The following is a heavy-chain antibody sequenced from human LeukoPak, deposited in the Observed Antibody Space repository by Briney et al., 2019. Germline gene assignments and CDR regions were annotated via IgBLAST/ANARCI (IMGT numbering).Heavy chain of an antibody. V-gene: IGHV4-61*02. J-gene: IGHJ4*01. CDR3: AKSGGYGLIDY. CDR1: GGSISSGSYY. Sequence: PSQTLSLTCTVSGGSISSGSYYWSWIRQPAGKGLEWIGRIYTSGSTNYNPSLKSRVTISVDTSKNQFSLKLSSVTAADTAVYYCAKSGGYGLIDYWGQGTLVTVSS. CDR2: IYTSGST. D-gene: IGHD6-25*01.